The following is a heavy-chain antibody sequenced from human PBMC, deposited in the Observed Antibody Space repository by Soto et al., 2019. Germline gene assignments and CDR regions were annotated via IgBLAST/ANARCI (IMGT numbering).Heavy chain of an antibody. D-gene: IGHD1-1*01. CDR3: ARDRTGTSEYDY. J-gene: IGHJ4*02. CDR1: GGSFSGYY. CDR2: INHSGST. V-gene: IGHV4-34*01. Sequence: PSETLSLTCAVYGGSFSGYYWSWIRQPPGKGLEWIGEINHSGSTNYNPSLKSRVTISVDTSKNQFSLKLSSVTAADSAVYFCARDRTGTSEYDYWGQGALVTVSS.